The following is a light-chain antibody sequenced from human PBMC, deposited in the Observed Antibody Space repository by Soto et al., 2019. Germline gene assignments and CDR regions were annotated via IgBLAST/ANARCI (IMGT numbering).Light chain of an antibody. J-gene: IGKJ4*01. Sequence: DIHLTQSPSLLSASVGDRATITCRASQGISQYVAWYQQKPGKAPKLLIYAATVLHGGVPSRFSGAGSATEFILTISSLQPEDFATYCLQQVNSYPLTFGGGTRVEIK. V-gene: IGKV1-9*01. CDR2: AAT. CDR1: QGISQY. CDR3: QQVNSYPLT.